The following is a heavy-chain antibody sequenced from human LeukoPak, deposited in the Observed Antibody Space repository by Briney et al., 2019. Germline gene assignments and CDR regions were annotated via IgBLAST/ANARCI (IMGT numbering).Heavy chain of an antibody. CDR1: GYTFTTYW. J-gene: IGHJ6*02. CDR2: IYPRDSDT. Sequence: GESLKISCKTSGYTFTTYWIAWVRQMPGEGLEWMGIIYPRDSDTRYSPSFQGQVTISADKSISTAYLQWGSLKASDTAMYYCARHRISMDGMDVWGQGTTVTVSS. CDR3: ARHRISMDGMDV. V-gene: IGHV5-51*01. D-gene: IGHD3-10*01.